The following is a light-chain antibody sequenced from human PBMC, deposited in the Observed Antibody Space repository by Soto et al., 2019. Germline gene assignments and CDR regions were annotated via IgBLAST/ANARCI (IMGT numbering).Light chain of an antibody. CDR1: SSDVGGYNY. Sequence: QSALTQPRSVSGSPGQSVTISCTGTSSDVGGYNYVSWYQQHPGKAPKLMIYDVSKRPSGVPDRFSGSKSGNTASLTISGRQAEDEADYYCCSYAGSNYVFGTEPKVTVL. CDR3: CSYAGSNYV. CDR2: DVS. J-gene: IGLJ1*01. V-gene: IGLV2-11*01.